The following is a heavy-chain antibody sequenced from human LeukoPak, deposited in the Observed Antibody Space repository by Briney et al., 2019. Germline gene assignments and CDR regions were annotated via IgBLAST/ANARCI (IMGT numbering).Heavy chain of an antibody. Sequence: GWSLRLSCAASGFTFSSYWMSWVRQAPGKGLEWVANIKEDGSKKYYVDSVKGRFTISRDNAKNSLYLQMNSLRAEDTAVYYCARDRWGYSYGGDWGQGTLVTVSS. CDR1: GFTFSSYW. D-gene: IGHD5-18*01. V-gene: IGHV3-7*01. CDR2: IKEDGSKK. J-gene: IGHJ4*02. CDR3: ARDRWGYSYGGD.